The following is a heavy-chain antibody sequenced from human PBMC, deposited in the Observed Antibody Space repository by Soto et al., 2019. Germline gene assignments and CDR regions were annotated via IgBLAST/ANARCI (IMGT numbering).Heavy chain of an antibody. CDR2: ISANNGNT. CDR1: GYTFTSYS. J-gene: IGHJ4*02. D-gene: IGHD5-18*01. V-gene: IGHV1-18*01. CDR3: ARDTAMALPDA. Sequence: QVQLVQSGAEVKKPGASVKVSCKASGYTFTSYSITWVRQAPGQGLEWMGWISANNGNTKNAQKLQGRVTMTTDTSTSTAYMEVRSLRSDDTAVYYCARDTAMALPDAWGQGTLVTVSS.